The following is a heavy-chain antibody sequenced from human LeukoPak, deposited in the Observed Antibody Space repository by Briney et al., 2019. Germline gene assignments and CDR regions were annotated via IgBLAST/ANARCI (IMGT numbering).Heavy chain of an antibody. CDR3: SRQRSTSTYYFGLDV. V-gene: IGHV6-1*01. D-gene: IGHD6-6*01. J-gene: IGHJ6*02. CDR1: GDTVSSNTAA. Sequence: SQALSLTCAISGDTVSSNTAAWNWIRQSPSRGLEWLGRTYYRSKWNTDYAASVQNRITINPDTSTNQFSLQLKSATPEDTAVYYCSRQRSTSTYYFGLDVWGQGTTVTVSS. CDR2: TYYRSKWNT.